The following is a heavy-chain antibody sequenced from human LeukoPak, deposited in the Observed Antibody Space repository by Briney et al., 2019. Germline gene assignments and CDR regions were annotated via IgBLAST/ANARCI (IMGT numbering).Heavy chain of an antibody. CDR1: GITFRNFS. CDR2: IWGSGGST. J-gene: IGHJ6*02. V-gene: IGHV3-23*01. CDR3: AREMTVAGPDYYYYGMDV. Sequence: GSPRLSLASSGITFRNFSHEWGRPAPGEGAGWGLTIWGSGGSTYYADSVKGRFTISRDNSKNTLYLQMNSLRAEDTAVYYCAREMTVAGPDYYYYGMDVWGQGTTVTVSS. D-gene: IGHD6-19*01.